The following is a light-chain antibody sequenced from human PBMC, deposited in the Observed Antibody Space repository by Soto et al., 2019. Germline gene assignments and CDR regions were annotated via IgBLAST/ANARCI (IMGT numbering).Light chain of an antibody. CDR3: GTWDSSLSAYV. Sequence: QSVLTQPPSVSAAPGQKGTISCSGSSSKNGKNFVSLYQQLPGTAPNLLIYENNKRPSGIPVRFSGSKSGTSATLGFTGLQTGDEADYYCGTWDSSLSAYVFGTGTKVTVL. V-gene: IGLV1-51*02. J-gene: IGLJ1*01. CDR1: SSKNGKNF. CDR2: ENN.